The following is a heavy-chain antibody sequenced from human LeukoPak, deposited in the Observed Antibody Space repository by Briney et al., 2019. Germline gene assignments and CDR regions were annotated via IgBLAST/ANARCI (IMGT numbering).Heavy chain of an antibody. CDR2: IYGSGST. D-gene: IGHD6-19*01. CDR1: GDSLSSHY. J-gene: IGHJ4*02. CDR3: ARNVGWYSHDS. Sequence: SETLSLTCTVSGDSLSSHYWSWIRQPPGKGLEWIGYIYGSGSTHYDPSLRSRVTISEDTSKNQFSLKLTSVTAADTAVYYCARNVGWYSHDSCGQGTLVTVSS. V-gene: IGHV4-59*08.